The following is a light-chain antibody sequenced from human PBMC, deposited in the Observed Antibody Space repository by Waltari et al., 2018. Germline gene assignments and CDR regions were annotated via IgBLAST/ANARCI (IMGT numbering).Light chain of an antibody. V-gene: IGLV3-19*01. J-gene: IGLJ2*01. Sequence: SSELTQDPAVSVALGQTVRITCQGDSLRSSYASWYQQKPGQAPVLVLYGKNNRPSGIPDRFSCSSSGNTASLTITGAQAEDEADYYCNSRDSSGNHLDVVFGGGTKLTVL. CDR3: NSRDSSGNHLDVV. CDR2: GKN. CDR1: SLRSSY.